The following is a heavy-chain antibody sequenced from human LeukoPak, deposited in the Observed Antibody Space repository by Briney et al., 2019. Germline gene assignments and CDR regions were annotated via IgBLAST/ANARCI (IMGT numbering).Heavy chain of an antibody. V-gene: IGHV3-23*01. J-gene: IGHJ4*02. CDR3: VYCSGGNCYYAVRGWTY. Sequence: GGSLRLSCAASGFTIMNSAMNWVRQAPGKGLEWVSAINGTAINTDYADSVKGRFTISRDNSKNTVYLEMNSLRAEDTAVYYCVYCSGGNCYYAVRGWTYWGQGTLVTVSS. CDR2: INGTAINT. CDR1: GFTIMNSA. D-gene: IGHD2-15*01.